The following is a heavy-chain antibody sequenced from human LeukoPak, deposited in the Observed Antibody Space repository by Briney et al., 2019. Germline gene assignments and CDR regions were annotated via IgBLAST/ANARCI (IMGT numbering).Heavy chain of an antibody. CDR2: ISGSGGST. CDR1: GFTFSSYA. V-gene: IGHV3-23*01. CDR3: ASQYSGYDLDNFDY. D-gene: IGHD5-12*01. Sequence: RRSLRLSCAASGFTFSSYAVSWVSQAPEKVLEWVSAISGSGGSTYYADSVKGRFTISRDNSKNTLYLQMNSLRAEDTAVYYCASQYSGYDLDNFDYWGQGTLVTVSS. J-gene: IGHJ4*02.